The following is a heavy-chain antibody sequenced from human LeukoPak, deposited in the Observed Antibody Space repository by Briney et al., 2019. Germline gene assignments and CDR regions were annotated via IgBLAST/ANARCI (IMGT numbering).Heavy chain of an antibody. D-gene: IGHD3-22*01. CDR2: IYYSGST. CDR1: GGSLSSGGYY. Sequence: SETLSLTCTVSGGSLSSGGYYWSWIRQHPGTGLEWIGYIYYSGSTYYDPSLKSRVTISVDTSKNQFSLKLSSVTAADTAVYYCARAAVYYDSSGGSFDIWGQGTMVTVSS. J-gene: IGHJ3*02. V-gene: IGHV4-31*03. CDR3: ARAAVYYDSSGGSFDI.